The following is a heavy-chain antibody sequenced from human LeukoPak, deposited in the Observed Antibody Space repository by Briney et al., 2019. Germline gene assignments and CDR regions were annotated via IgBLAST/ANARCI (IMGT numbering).Heavy chain of an antibody. CDR1: GFTFSSYA. Sequence: GGSLRLSCAASGFTFSSYAMSWVRQAPGEGLEWVSAISGSGGSTYYADSVKGRFTISRDNSKNTLYLQMNSLRAEDTAVYYCAKDHYDSSGRWFDPWGQGALVTVSS. CDR3: AKDHYDSSGRWFDP. D-gene: IGHD3-22*01. CDR2: ISGSGGST. V-gene: IGHV3-23*01. J-gene: IGHJ5*02.